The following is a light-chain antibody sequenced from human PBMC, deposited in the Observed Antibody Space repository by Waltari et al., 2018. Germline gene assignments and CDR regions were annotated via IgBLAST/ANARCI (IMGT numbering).Light chain of an antibody. V-gene: IGLV2-14*03. J-gene: IGLJ6*01. Sequence: QSALTQPASVSGSPGQSITISCTGTSSDVGGYDSVSWYQQQPGKAPSLMIYDVSNRPSGVSNRFSGSKSGNAASLTISGLQSEDEADYYCQSYDSSNRVFGSGTKVTVL. CDR2: DVS. CDR1: SSDVGGYDS. CDR3: QSYDSSNRV.